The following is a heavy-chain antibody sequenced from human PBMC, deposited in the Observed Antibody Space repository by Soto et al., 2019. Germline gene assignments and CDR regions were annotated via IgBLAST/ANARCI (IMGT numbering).Heavy chain of an antibody. CDR2: VSFDGRNT. CDR3: VKQSGPGSYYKVGSGGHFDH. D-gene: IGHD3-10*01. J-gene: IGHJ5*02. V-gene: IGHV3-30*18. Sequence: GGSLRLSCAASGFIFNNYGMHWVRQAPGKGLEWVVVVSFDGRNTDYADSVKGRFTISRDNSKNTLYLQMTSLTAEDTAVYYCVKQSGPGSYYKVGSGGHFDHWGQGTLVTFSS. CDR1: GFIFNNYG.